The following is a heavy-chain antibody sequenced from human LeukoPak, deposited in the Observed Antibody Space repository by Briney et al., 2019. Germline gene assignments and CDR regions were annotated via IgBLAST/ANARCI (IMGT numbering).Heavy chain of an antibody. Sequence: SETLSLTCAVYGGSFSGYYWSWIRQPPGKGLEWIGEINHSGSTNYNPSLKSRVTISVDTSKNQFSLKLSSVTAADTAVYYCARGLGYDLWSGYRRGGNNWFDPWGQGTLVTISS. CDR2: INHSGST. J-gene: IGHJ5*02. CDR3: ARGLGYDLWSGYRRGGNNWFDP. V-gene: IGHV4-34*01. D-gene: IGHD3-3*01. CDR1: GGSFSGYY.